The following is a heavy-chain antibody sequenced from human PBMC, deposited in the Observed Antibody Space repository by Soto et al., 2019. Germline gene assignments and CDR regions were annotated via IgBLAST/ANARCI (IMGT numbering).Heavy chain of an antibody. V-gene: IGHV1-69*04. CDR2: IIPIFGVT. Sequence: QVQVVQSGAEVKKPGSSVKVSCKASGGTFRSYTITWVRQAPGQGLEWLGRIIPIFGVTNYAQKFQDRLTMSADRPTTTAYMELSSLTSADTAVYYCVRDWESTTQTWGFGDSWGQGTLGTVSS. CDR3: VRDWESTTQTWGFGDS. D-gene: IGHD3-10*01. CDR1: GGTFRSYT. J-gene: IGHJ4*02.